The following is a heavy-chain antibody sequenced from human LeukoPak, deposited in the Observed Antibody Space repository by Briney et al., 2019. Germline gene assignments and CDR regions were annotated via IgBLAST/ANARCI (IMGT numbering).Heavy chain of an antibody. D-gene: IGHD2-15*01. Sequence: SETLSLTCTVSGYSISSGYYWGWIRQPPGKGLEWIGSIYHSGSTYYNPSLKSRVTISVDTSKNQFSLKLSSVTAADTAVYYCARDQVAPWFDPWGQGTLVTVSS. V-gene: IGHV4-38-2*02. CDR2: IYHSGST. CDR1: GYSISSGYY. CDR3: ARDQVAPWFDP. J-gene: IGHJ5*02.